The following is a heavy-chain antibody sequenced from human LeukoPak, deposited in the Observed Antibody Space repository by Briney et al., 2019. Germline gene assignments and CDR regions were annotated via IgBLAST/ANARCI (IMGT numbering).Heavy chain of an antibody. CDR1: GFTFSSYA. CDR2: ISGSGGST. J-gene: IGHJ5*02. V-gene: IGHV3-23*01. CDR3: ARESYYHILTGYYPYWFDP. Sequence: GGSLRLSCAASGFTFSSYAMSWVRQAPGKGLEWVSAISGSGGSTYYADSVKGRFTISRDNSKNTLYLQMNSLRAEDTAVYYCARESYYHILTGYYPYWFDPWGQGTLVTVSS. D-gene: IGHD3-9*01.